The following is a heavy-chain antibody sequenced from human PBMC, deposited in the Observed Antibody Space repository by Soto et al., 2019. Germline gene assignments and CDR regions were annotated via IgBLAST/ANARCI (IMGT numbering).Heavy chain of an antibody. CDR1: GFIFSSYA. J-gene: IGHJ4*02. CDR3: AKELQRSFDY. Sequence: QVQLVESGGGVVQPGRSLRLSCAASGFIFSSYAMHWVRQAPGKGLEWVAVISYDGRNKYYADSVKGRFTISRDNSKNTLDLQMNSLRAEDTAVYYCAKELQRSFDYWGQGTLVTVSS. CDR2: ISYDGRNK. V-gene: IGHV3-30-3*02. D-gene: IGHD2-21*02.